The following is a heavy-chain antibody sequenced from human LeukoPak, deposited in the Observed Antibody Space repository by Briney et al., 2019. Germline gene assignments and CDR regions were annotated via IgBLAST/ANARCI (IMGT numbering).Heavy chain of an antibody. CDR2: VYSGGST. Sequence: PGGSLRLSCAASGFTFDDYGMSWVRQAPGKGLEWVSVVYSGGSTYYADSVKGRFTISRDNSKNTLSLQMNSLRAEDTAVYYCAEGSSWYRIDYWGQGTLVTVSS. CDR3: AEGSSWYRIDY. J-gene: IGHJ4*02. V-gene: IGHV3-66*01. CDR1: GFTFDDYG. D-gene: IGHD6-13*01.